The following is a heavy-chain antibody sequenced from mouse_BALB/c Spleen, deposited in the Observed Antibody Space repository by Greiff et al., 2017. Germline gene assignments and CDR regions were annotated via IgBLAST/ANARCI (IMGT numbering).Heavy chain of an antibody. V-gene: IGHV14-3*02. J-gene: IGHJ2*01. CDR2: IDPANGNT. Sequence: EVQRVESGAELVKPGASVKLSCTASGFNIKDTYMHWVKQRPEQGLEWIGRIDPANGNTKYDPKFQGKATITADTSSNTAYLQLSSLTSEDTAVYYCAPQLDYWGQGTTLTVSS. CDR3: APQLDY. CDR1: GFNIKDTY. D-gene: IGHD4-1*02.